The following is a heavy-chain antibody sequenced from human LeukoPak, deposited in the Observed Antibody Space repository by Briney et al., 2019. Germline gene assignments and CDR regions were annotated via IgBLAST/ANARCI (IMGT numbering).Heavy chain of an antibody. Sequence: ASVNVSCKASAYTFTGYYMHRVRQAPGQGLEWMGWINPDSGGTNYAQKFQGRVTMTRDTSISTAYMEVSRLRSDDTAVYYCAREGSGWYGNFDYWGQGTLVTVSS. D-gene: IGHD6-19*01. CDR2: INPDSGGT. CDR1: AYTFTGYY. J-gene: IGHJ4*02. V-gene: IGHV1-2*02. CDR3: AREGSGWYGNFDY.